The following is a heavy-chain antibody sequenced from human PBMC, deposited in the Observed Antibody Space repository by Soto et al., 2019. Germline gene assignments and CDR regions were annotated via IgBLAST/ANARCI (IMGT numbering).Heavy chain of an antibody. CDR3: VHGMSGWPC. CDR1: GFTFSNHG. CDR2: ISGDGTNT. J-gene: IGHJ1*01. D-gene: IGHD6-19*01. V-gene: IGHV3-74*01. Sequence: PVGSVRLSCAVCGFTFSNHGIHWVCQAPWKGLVWVSRISGDGTNTFYADSVRGRFTISRDNAKNTGYLEMSSLRAEDTAVYYCVHGMSGWPCWGQGARVTVCS.